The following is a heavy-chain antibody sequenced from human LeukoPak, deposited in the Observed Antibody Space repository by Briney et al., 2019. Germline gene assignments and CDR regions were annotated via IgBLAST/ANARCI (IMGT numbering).Heavy chain of an antibody. CDR1: GFTFSNAW. CDR3: TTGLRFLEWLHEDY. D-gene: IGHD3-3*01. J-gene: IGHJ4*02. Sequence: PGGSLRLSCAASGFTFSNAWMSWVRQAPGKGLEWVGRIKSKTDGGTTDYAAPVKGRFTISRDDSKNTLYLQMNSLKTEDTAVYYCTTGLRFLEWLHEDYWGQGTLVTVSS. CDR2: IKSKTDGGTT. V-gene: IGHV3-15*01.